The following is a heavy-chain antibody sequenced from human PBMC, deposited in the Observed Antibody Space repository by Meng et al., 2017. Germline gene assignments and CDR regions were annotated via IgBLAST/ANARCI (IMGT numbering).Heavy chain of an antibody. D-gene: IGHD6-13*01. CDR2: INPSGGST. J-gene: IGHJ6*02. CDR1: GYTFTSYY. V-gene: IGHV1-46*01. Sequence: SVKVSCKASGYTFTSYYMHWVRQAPGQGLEWMGIINPSGGSTSYAQKFQGRVTMTRDTSTSTVYMELSSLRSEDTAVYYCARDWKGIAAANQKTNYYYYGMDVWGQGTTVTVSS. CDR3: ARDWKGIAAANQKTNYYYYGMDV.